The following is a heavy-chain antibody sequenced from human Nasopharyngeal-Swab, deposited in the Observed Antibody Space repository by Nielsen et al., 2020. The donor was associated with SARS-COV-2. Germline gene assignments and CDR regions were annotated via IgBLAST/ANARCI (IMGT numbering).Heavy chain of an antibody. D-gene: IGHD4-17*01. CDR3: ARILRRGYGDYATFYYYGMDV. Sequence: SGPTLVKPTEPLTLTCTVSGFSLSNARMGVSWIRQPPGKALEWLAHIFSNDEKSYNTSLKSRLTISKDTSKSQVVLTMTNVDPVDTATYYCARILRRGYGDYATFYYYGMDVWGQGTTVTVSS. J-gene: IGHJ6*02. CDR1: GFSLSNARMG. V-gene: IGHV2-26*01. CDR2: IFSNDEK.